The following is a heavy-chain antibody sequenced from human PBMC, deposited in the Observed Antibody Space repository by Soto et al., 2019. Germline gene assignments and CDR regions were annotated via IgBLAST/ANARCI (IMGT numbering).Heavy chain of an antibody. D-gene: IGHD7-27*01. CDR1: GFTFTSSA. Sequence: SVKVSCKASGFTFTSSAMQWVRQARGQRLEWIGWIVVGSGNTNYAQKFQERVTITRDMSTSTAYMELSSLRSEDTAVYYCAALKLGGLDAFDIWGQGTMVTVSS. J-gene: IGHJ3*02. CDR2: IVVGSGNT. CDR3: AALKLGGLDAFDI. V-gene: IGHV1-58*02.